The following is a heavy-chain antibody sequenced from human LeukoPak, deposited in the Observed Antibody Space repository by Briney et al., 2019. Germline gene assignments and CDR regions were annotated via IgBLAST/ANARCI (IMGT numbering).Heavy chain of an antibody. CDR1: GFTFSNYA. CDR3: AKPSRDFDSSGYSHFDY. D-gene: IGHD3-22*01. CDR2: ISGPGSST. Sequence: GGSLRLSCAASGFTFSNYAMSWVRQAPGKRLEWVSTISGPGSSTYSADSVKGRFTISRDNSKNTLYLQMHSLRAEDTAIYYCAKPSRDFDSSGYSHFDYWGQGTLVTVSS. J-gene: IGHJ4*02. V-gene: IGHV3-23*01.